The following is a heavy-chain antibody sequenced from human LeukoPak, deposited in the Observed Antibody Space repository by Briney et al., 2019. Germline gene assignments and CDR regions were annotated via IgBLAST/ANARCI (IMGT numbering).Heavy chain of an antibody. D-gene: IGHD4-17*01. CDR3: ARDYGDYAGYYYGMDV. V-gene: IGHV3-21*01. CDR1: GFTFSSYS. CDR2: ISSSSSYI. J-gene: IGHJ6*02. Sequence: GGSLRLSCAASGFTFSSYSMNWVRQAPAKGLEWVSSISSSSSYIYYADSVKGRFTISRDNAKNSLYLQMNSLRAEDTAVYYCARDYGDYAGYYYGMDVWGQGTTVTVSS.